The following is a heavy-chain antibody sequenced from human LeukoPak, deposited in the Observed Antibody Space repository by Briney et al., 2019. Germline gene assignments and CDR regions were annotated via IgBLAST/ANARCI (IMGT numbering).Heavy chain of an antibody. Sequence: SETLSLTCTVSGGSISSYYWSWIRQPPGKGLEWIGYIYYSGSTNYNPSLKSRVTISVDTSKNQFSLKLSSVTAADTAVYYCAREKRVDTAMVEFDYWGQGTLVTVSS. CDR2: IYYSGST. J-gene: IGHJ4*02. V-gene: IGHV4-59*01. CDR1: GGSISSYY. CDR3: AREKRVDTAMVEFDY. D-gene: IGHD5-18*01.